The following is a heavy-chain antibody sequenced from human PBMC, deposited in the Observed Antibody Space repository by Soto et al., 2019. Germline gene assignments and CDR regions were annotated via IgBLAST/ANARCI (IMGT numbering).Heavy chain of an antibody. CDR3: ARGEPRFMEWLLLSEYFDP. D-gene: IGHD3-3*01. V-gene: IGHV4-34*01. CDR1: GGSFSSYY. J-gene: IGHJ5*02. CDR2: INHSGST. Sequence: QVQLQQWGAGLLKPSETLSLTCAVYGGSFSSYYWSWIRQPPGKGLEWIGVINHSGSTNYDPSLKSRVTISIDNSKNQVSLTLSSVTAADTAVYYCARGEPRFMEWLLLSEYFDPWGQGTLVTVSS.